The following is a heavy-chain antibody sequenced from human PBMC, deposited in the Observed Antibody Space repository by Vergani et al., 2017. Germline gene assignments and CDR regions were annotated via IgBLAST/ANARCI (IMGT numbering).Heavy chain of an antibody. D-gene: IGHD3-22*01. CDR2: ISGSGGST. Sequence: EVQLLESGGGLVQPGGSLRLSCAASGFTFSSYAMSWVRQAPGKGLEWVSAISGSGGSTYYADSVKGRFTISRDNSKNTLYLQMNSLRAEDTAVYYCAKDHRMLPRVVVGYYFDDWGQGTLVTVSS. V-gene: IGHV3-23*01. J-gene: IGHJ4*02. CDR1: GFTFSSYA. CDR3: AKDHRMLPRVVVGYYFDD.